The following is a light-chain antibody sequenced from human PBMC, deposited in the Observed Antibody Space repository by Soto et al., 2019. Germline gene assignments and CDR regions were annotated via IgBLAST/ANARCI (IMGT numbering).Light chain of an antibody. CDR2: DAS. CDR1: HSVRSD. V-gene: IGKV3-15*01. CDR3: HQYNKWPPIT. J-gene: IGKJ5*01. Sequence: EILLTQSPGTLAVSPGERATLSCRASHSVRSDLAWYQQKPGKAPRLLIYDASTRATGIPARFRGRGSGTEFTLTISNLQSEDFAVYYCHQYNKWPPITFGQGTRLEIK.